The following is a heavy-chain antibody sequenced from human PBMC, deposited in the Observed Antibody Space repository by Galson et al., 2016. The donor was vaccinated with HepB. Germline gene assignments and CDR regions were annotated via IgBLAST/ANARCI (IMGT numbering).Heavy chain of an antibody. CDR3: AKDRSFNFGEPLDH. V-gene: IGHV3-30*18. D-gene: IGHD3-10*01. CDR2: VSHDASNQ. CDR1: GFTFSDYG. Sequence: SLRLSCAASGFTFSDYGIHWVRQAPGKGLELVADVSHDASNQNYAVSVKGRFTISRDNSKNTMYLQMNSLRTEDTAVYFCAKDRSFNFGEPLDHWGQGTLVVVSS. J-gene: IGHJ4*02.